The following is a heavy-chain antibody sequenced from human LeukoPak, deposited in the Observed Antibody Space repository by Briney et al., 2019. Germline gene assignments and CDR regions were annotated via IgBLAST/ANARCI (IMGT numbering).Heavy chain of an antibody. V-gene: IGHV5-51*01. CDR2: IYPGDSDT. J-gene: IGHJ4*02. CDR3: ARPTPLRGYSGYDVPFDY. CDR1: GYSFSNYW. D-gene: IGHD5-12*01. Sequence: GESLKISCEGSGYSFSNYWIGWVRQMPGKGLEWMGIIYPGDSDTRYSPSFQGQVTISADKSISTAYLQWSSLKASDTAMYYCARPTPLRGYSGYDVPFDYWGQGTLVTVSS.